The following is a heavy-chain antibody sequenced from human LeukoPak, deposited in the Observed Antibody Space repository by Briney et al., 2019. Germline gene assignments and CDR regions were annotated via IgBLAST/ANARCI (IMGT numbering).Heavy chain of an antibody. CDR2: ISGSGGST. J-gene: IGHJ4*02. CDR1: GFTFSSYW. V-gene: IGHV3-23*01. D-gene: IGHD2-15*01. CDR3: ARGDCSGGSCYLSLTTIDY. Sequence: PGGSLRLSCAASGFTFSSYWMHWVRQAPGKGLEWVSAISGSGGSTYYADSVKGRFTISRDNAKNSLYLQMNSLRAEDTAVYYCARGDCSGGSCYLSLTTIDYWGQGTLVTVSS.